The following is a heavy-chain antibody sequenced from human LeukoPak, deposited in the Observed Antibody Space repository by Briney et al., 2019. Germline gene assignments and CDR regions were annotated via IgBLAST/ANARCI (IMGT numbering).Heavy chain of an antibody. V-gene: IGHV4-59*01. J-gene: IGHJ6*03. CDR2: IYYNGAT. CDR1: GGSISTYY. Sequence: PSETLSPTCTVSGGSISTYYWTWIRQPPGKGLEWIGHIYYNGATNYDPSLKSRVIISLDTSKNQFSLKLTSVTAADTAVYFCARDRYMDVWGKGTTVTVSS. CDR3: ARDRYMDV.